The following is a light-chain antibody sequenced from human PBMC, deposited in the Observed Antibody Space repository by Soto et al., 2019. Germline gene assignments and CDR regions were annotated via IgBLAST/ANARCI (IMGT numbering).Light chain of an antibody. CDR3: AAWEDRLNGRV. Sequence: SYELTQPPSVSVAPGQTAIITCGGTNIGAKTVHWYRQRPGQAPVLVVYDDTNRPSGIPERFSASKSGTSASLVISGLQSEDEADYYCAAWEDRLNGRVFGTGTQLTVL. V-gene: IGLV3-21*02. J-gene: IGLJ1*01. CDR2: DDT. CDR1: NIGAKT.